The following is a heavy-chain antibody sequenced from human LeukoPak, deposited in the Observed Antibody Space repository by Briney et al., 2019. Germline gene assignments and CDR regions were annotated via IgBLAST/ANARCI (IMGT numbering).Heavy chain of an antibody. CDR3: ARTSLSIAVAGPFDY. V-gene: IGHV1-18*01. CDR1: GYTFTSYD. J-gene: IGHJ4*02. CDR2: ISAYNGNT. Sequence: GASVKVSCKASGYTFTSYDIIWVRQAPGQGLEWMGWISAYNGNTNYAQKLQGRVTMTTDTSTSTAYMDLRSLRSDDTAVYYCARTSLSIAVAGPFDYWGQGTLVTVSS. D-gene: IGHD6-19*01.